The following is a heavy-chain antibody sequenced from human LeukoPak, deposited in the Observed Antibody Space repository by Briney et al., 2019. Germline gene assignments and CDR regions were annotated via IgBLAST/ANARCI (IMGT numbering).Heavy chain of an antibody. V-gene: IGHV3-7*01. CDR2: IKYDGNEE. Sequence: PGVSLRLSCAASGFTFSSYWMSWMRQAPGKGLEWVANIKYDGNEEYYVDSVRGRFTISRDNAKNSLYLQLNSLRVEDTAVYYCKSGGAAPGSFDYWGQGTLVTVSP. J-gene: IGHJ4*02. CDR3: KSGGAAPGSFDY. D-gene: IGHD1-1*01. CDR1: GFTFSSYW.